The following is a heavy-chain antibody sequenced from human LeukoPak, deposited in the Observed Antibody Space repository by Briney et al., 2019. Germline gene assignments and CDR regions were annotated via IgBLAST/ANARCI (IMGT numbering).Heavy chain of an antibody. CDR1: GYTFSTYY. CDR3: ARGFGGVDAFDI. CDR2: INPGNGTT. J-gene: IGHJ3*02. D-gene: IGHD3-10*01. V-gene: IGHV1-46*01. Sequence: ASVKVSCKASGYTFSTYYMHWVRQAPGQGLEGMGIINPGNGTTSYAQKFQGRVTMTRDMSTSTVYMDLSSLRSEDTAVYYCARGFGGVDAFDIWGQGTMVTVSS.